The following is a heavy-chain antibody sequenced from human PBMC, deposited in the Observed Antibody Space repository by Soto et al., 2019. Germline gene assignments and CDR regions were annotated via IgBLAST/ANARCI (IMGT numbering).Heavy chain of an antibody. CDR3: ARSYYDSSDRVCLDY. CDR2: INPITGGT. V-gene: IGHV1-2*02. D-gene: IGHD3-22*01. J-gene: IGHJ4*02. CDR1: GYTFTSYY. Sequence: ASVKVSCKASGYTFTSYYIHWVRQAPGQGLEWMGWINPITGGTNYALKLQGRVTMTRDTSVTTAYLELSRLRSDDRAGYYGARSYYDSSDRVCLDYWGQGTSVTVSS.